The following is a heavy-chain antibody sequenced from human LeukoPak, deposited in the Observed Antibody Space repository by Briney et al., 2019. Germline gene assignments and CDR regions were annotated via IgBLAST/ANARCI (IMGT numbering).Heavy chain of an antibody. CDR3: ARRRHANNGVDV. CDR2: TYYRSKWNY. V-gene: IGHV6-1*01. J-gene: IGHJ6*02. Sequence: SQTLSLTCAISGDSVSTTTSIWNWIRQSPSRGLEWLGRTYYRSKWNYDYAYSVKSRITISPDTSENQFSLQLQFVTPEDSAVYYCARRRHANNGVDVWGQGTTVTVSS. CDR1: GDSVSTTTSI.